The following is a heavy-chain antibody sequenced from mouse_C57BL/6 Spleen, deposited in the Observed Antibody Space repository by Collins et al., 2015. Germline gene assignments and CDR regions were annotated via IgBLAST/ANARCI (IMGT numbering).Heavy chain of an antibody. V-gene: IGHV4-1*02. Sequence: EVKLLESGGGLVQPGGSLKLSCAASGFDFSRYWTSWVRQAPGKGLEWIGEINPDSSTINYTPSLKDKFIISRDNAKNTLYLQMSKVRSEDTALYYCARQGYGNYNWFAYWGQGTLVTVSA. J-gene: IGHJ3*01. CDR2: INPDSSTI. D-gene: IGHD2-10*02. CDR1: GFDFSRYW. CDR3: ARQGYGNYNWFAY.